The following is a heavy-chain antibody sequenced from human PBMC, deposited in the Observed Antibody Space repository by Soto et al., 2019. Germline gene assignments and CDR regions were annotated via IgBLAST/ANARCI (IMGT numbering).Heavy chain of an antibody. CDR3: ARAAPRYCSGGSCYSGRDY. Sequence: TLSPTCTFSVFSISRGGYCVSWNRPHPEKGLEWIGYIYYSGSTYYNPSLKSRVTISVDTSKNQFSLKLSSVTAADTAVYYCARAAPRYCSGGSCYSGRDYWGQGTLVTVSS. D-gene: IGHD2-15*01. CDR1: VFSISRGGYC. J-gene: IGHJ4*02. V-gene: IGHV4-31*03. CDR2: IYYSGST.